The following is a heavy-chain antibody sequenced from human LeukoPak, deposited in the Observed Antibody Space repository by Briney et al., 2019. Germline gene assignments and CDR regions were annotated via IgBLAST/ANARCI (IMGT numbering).Heavy chain of an antibody. CDR2: IRSKANSYAT. D-gene: IGHD4-11*01. J-gene: IGHJ4*02. CDR1: GFTFSGSA. V-gene: IGHV3-73*01. Sequence: GGSLRLSCAASGFTFSGSAMHWVRQASGKGLEWVGRIRSKANSYATAYAASVKGRFTISRDDSKNTAYLQMNSLKTEDTAVYYCARGAPAGVYSNYVSYFDYWGQGTLVTVSS. CDR3: ARGAPAGVYSNYVSYFDY.